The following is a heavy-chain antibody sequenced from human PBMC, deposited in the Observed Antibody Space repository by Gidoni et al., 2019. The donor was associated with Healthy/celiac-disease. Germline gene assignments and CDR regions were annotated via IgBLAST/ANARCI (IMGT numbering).Heavy chain of an antibody. CDR2: ISYDGSNK. CDR3: AREVGGYSYGRYFDY. V-gene: IGHV3-30-3*01. Sequence: QVQLVESGGGVVKPWRSLRLSCAAAGFSFSRYAMNWVSQAPGKGLEWVAVISYDGSNKYYAYFVKGRFTISRDNSKNTLYLQMNSLRAEDTAVYYCAREVGGYSYGRYFDYWGQGTLVTVSS. CDR1: GFSFSRYA. D-gene: IGHD5-18*01. J-gene: IGHJ4*02.